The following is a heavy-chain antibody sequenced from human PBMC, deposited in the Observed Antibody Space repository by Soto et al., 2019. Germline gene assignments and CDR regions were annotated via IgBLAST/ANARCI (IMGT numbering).Heavy chain of an antibody. CDR2: IKSKTDGGTT. CDR3: TTAYYDFWSGNYYFDY. CDR1: GFTFSNAW. V-gene: IGHV3-15*01. Sequence: GGSLRLSCAASGFTFSNAWMSWVRQAPGKGLEWVGRIKSKTDGGTTDYAAPVKGRFTISRDDSKNTLYLQMNSLKTEDTAVYYCTTAYYDFWSGNYYFDYWGQGTLVTVSS. D-gene: IGHD3-3*01. J-gene: IGHJ4*02.